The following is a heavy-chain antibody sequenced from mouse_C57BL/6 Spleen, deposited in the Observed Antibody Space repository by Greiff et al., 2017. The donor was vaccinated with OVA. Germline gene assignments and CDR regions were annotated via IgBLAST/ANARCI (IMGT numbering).Heavy chain of an antibody. CDR2: ISSGGSYT. V-gene: IGHV5-6*01. Sequence: EVQLVESGGDLVKPGGSLKLSCAASGFTFSSYGMSWVRQTPDKRLEWVATISSGGSYTYYPDSVKGRFTISRDNAKNTLYLQMSSLKSEDTAMYYCARPSIYYGYDYYAMDDWGQGTSVTVAS. CDR3: ARPSIYYGYDYYAMDD. CDR1: GFTFSSYG. D-gene: IGHD2-2*01. J-gene: IGHJ4*01.